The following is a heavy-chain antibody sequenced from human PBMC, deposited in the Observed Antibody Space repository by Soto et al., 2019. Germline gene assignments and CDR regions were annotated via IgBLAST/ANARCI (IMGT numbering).Heavy chain of an antibody. CDR3: ARERQLERPEGAPVDAFDI. Sequence: GGSLRLSCAASGFTFSSYSMNWVRQAPGKGLEWVSSISSSSSYIYYADSVKGRFTISRDNAKNSLYLQMNSLRAEDTAVYYCARERQLERPEGAPVDAFDIWGQGTMVTVSS. V-gene: IGHV3-21*01. CDR1: GFTFSSYS. D-gene: IGHD1-1*01. J-gene: IGHJ3*02. CDR2: ISSSSSYI.